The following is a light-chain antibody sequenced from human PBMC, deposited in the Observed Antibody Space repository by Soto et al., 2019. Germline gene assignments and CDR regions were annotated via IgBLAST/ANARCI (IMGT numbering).Light chain of an antibody. V-gene: IGLV2-14*01. Sequence: QSVLTQPASVSGSLGQSITISCTGTSSDFGDYRYVSWYQQHPGKAPKLMIYEVSNRPSGVSNRFSGSKSGNTASLTISGLQGEDEGDYYCSSKTSSNTLVFGGGTKLTVL. CDR1: SSDFGDYRY. CDR3: SSKTSSNTLV. J-gene: IGLJ3*02. CDR2: EVS.